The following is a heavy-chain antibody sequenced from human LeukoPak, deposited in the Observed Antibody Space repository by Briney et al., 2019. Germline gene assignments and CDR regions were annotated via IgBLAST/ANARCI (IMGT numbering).Heavy chain of an antibody. Sequence: GGSLRLSCAASGFNFIDYSMNWVRQAPGKGLEWVAGISDSGGSTNYADSVKGRFTISRDNPKNTLYLQMNSLRAEDTAVYFCAKRGVVIRVILVGFHKEAYYFDSWGQGALVTVSS. CDR1: GFNFIDYS. CDR2: ISDSGGST. J-gene: IGHJ4*02. V-gene: IGHV3-23*01. D-gene: IGHD3-22*01. CDR3: AKRGVVIRVILVGFHKEAYYFDS.